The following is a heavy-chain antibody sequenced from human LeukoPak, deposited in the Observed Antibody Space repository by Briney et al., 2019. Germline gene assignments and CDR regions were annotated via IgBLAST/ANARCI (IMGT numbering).Heavy chain of an antibody. CDR2: INPGDSDP. D-gene: IGHD6-13*01. Sequence: GESLKISCKGSGYTFTTYWIGWVRQMPGKGLEWVGIINPGDSDPRYSPSFQGQVTISADKSISTAYLQWSSLKASDSAMYYRARHGLGSSWFGFDYWGQGTLVTVSS. V-gene: IGHV5-51*01. CDR3: ARHGLGSSWFGFDY. CDR1: GYTFTTYW. J-gene: IGHJ4*02.